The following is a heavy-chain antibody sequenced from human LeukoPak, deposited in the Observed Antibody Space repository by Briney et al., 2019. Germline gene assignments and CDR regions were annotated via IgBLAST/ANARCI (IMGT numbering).Heavy chain of an antibody. CDR2: ISGSGGST. V-gene: IGHV3-23*01. Sequence: GGSLRLSCAASGFTFSSYAMSWVRQAPGKGLEWVSVISGSGGSTYYGDSVKGRFTISRDNSKNTLFLQMNSLRAEDTAIYYCAKGGSGYYYYGMDVWGQGTTVTVSS. CDR3: AKGGSGYYYYGMDV. J-gene: IGHJ6*02. CDR1: GFTFSSYA.